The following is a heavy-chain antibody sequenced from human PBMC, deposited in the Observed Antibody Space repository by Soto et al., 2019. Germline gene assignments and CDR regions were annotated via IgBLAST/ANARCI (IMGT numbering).Heavy chain of an antibody. CDR1: GFTFTSSA. CDR3: AREYYDISYGPLYYYYYGMDV. CDR2: IVVGSGNT. Sequence: SVKVSCKASGFTFTSSAVQWVRQARGQRLEWIGWIVVGSGNTNYAQKFQERVTITRDMSTSTAYMELSSLRSEDTAVYYCAREYYDISYGPLYYYYYGMDVWGQGTTVTVSS. D-gene: IGHD3-9*01. V-gene: IGHV1-58*01. J-gene: IGHJ6*02.